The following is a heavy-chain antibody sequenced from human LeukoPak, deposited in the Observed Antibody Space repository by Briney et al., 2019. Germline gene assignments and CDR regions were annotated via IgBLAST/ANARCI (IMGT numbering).Heavy chain of an antibody. V-gene: IGHV3-23*01. D-gene: IGHD1-14*01. CDR1: GFAFDTYG. CDR3: ATSTTSFDY. Sequence: GGSLRLSCAASGFAFDTYGMTWARQAPGKGLEWVSSISGSGYNTYYADSVKGRFTISRDNSKNTLYLQMNSLRAEDTAIYYCATSTTSFDYWGQGTLVTVSS. CDR2: ISGSGYNT. J-gene: IGHJ4*02.